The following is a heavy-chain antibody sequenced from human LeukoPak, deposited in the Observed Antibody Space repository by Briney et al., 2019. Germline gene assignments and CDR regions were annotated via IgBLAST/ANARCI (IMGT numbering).Heavy chain of an antibody. J-gene: IGHJ4*02. CDR3: AKDGTGCGGDCYSDY. Sequence: GGSLRLSCAASGFTFDSYGMSWVRQSPGKGLEWVSSINSSSGNTYYADSVKGRFTISRDNSKNTLYLQMNSLRAEDTAVYYCAKDGTGCGGDCYSDYWGQGTLVTVSS. CDR2: INSSSGNT. CDR1: GFTFDSYG. D-gene: IGHD2-21*02. V-gene: IGHV3-23*01.